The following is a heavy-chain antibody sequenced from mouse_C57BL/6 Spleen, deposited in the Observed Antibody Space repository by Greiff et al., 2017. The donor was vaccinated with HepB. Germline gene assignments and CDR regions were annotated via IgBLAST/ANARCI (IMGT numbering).Heavy chain of an antibody. CDR1: GYTFTSYW. Sequence: QVQLQQPGAELVKPGASVKVSCKASGYTFTSYWMHWVKQRPGQGLEWIGRIHPSDSDTNYNQKFKGKATLTVDKSSSTAYMQLSSLTSEDSAVYYCASITTVVDKFAYWGQGTLVTVSA. CDR2: IHPSDSDT. J-gene: IGHJ3*01. CDR3: ASITTVVDKFAY. D-gene: IGHD1-1*01. V-gene: IGHV1-74*01.